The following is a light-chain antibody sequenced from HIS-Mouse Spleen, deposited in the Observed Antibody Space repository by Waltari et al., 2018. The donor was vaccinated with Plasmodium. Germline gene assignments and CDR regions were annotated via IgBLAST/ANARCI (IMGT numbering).Light chain of an antibody. V-gene: IGKV1-39*01. CDR1: QSISSY. CDR3: QQSYSTWT. J-gene: IGKJ1*01. Sequence: DIQMTQSPSSLSASVGDRVTLTCRASQSISSYLNWYQQKPGKAPKLLIYAASSLQSGVPSRFSGSGSGTDFTLTISSLQPEYFATYYCQQSYSTWTFGQGTKVEIK. CDR2: AAS.